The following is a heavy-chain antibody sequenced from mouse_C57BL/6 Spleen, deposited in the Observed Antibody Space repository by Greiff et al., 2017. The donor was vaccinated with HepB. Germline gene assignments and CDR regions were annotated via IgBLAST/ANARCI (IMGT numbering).Heavy chain of an antibody. CDR3: ARTRNYGSRGGFAY. CDR2: IDPSDSYT. D-gene: IGHD1-1*01. CDR1: GYTFTSYW. J-gene: IGHJ3*01. V-gene: IGHV1-69*01. Sequence: QVQLQQPGAELVMPGASVKLSCKASGYTFTSYWMHWVKQRPGQGLEWIGEIDPSDSYTNYNQKFKGKSTLTVDKSSSTAYMQLSSLTSEDSAVYYCARTRNYGSRGGFAYWGQGTLVTVSA.